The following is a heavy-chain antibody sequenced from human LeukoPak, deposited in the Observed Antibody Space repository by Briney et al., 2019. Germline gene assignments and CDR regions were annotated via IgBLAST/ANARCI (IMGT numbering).Heavy chain of an antibody. CDR1: GYTFTSYA. D-gene: IGHD2-15*01. V-gene: IGHV1-3*02. Sequence: ASVTVSCKASGYTFTSYALHWVRQAPGQRLEWMGWSNAGNGNTKYSQEFQGRVTITRDTSASTAYMELSSLRSEDMAVYYCARGLPLDMYAFDIWGQGTMVTVSS. CDR3: ARGLPLDMYAFDI. J-gene: IGHJ3*02. CDR2: SNAGNGNT.